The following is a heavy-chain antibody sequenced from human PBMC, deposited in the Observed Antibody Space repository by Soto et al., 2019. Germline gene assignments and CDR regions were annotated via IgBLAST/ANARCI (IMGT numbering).Heavy chain of an antibody. J-gene: IGHJ6*02. D-gene: IGHD4-17*01. V-gene: IGHV4-34*01. CDR1: GGSFSGYY. CDR3: ARAVFFTVTTVYYYYGMDV. CDR2: INHSGST. Sequence: PSETLSLTCAVYGGSFSGYYWSWIRQPPGKGLEWIGEINHSGSTNYNPSLKSRVTISVDTSKNQFSLKLSSVTAADTAVYYCARAVFFTVTTVYYYYGMDVWGQGTTVTVSS.